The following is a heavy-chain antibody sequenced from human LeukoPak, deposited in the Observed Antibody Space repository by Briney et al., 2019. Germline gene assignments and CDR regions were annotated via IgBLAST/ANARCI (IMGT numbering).Heavy chain of an antibody. CDR2: ISYDGSNK. CDR1: GFTFSSYG. D-gene: IGHD3-22*01. J-gene: IGHJ4*02. CDR3: ATPHYYDSSGYYYEDY. V-gene: IGHV3-30*03. Sequence: GGSLRLSCAASGFTFSSYGMHWVRQAPGKGLEWVAVISYDGSNKYYADSVKGRFTISRDNSKNTLYLQMNSLRAEDTAVYYCATPHYYDSSGYYYEDYWGQGTLVTVSS.